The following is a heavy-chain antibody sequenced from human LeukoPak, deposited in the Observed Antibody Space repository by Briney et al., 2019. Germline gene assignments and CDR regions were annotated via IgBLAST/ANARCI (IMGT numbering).Heavy chain of an antibody. CDR3: TREDY. Sequence: ASVKVSCKASGYTFTANYLFWVRQAPGQGLEWMGWINCNSGDIKYAQKFQDRVTMTRDTSISTVYMDLSSLTSDDTAVYYCTREDYWGQGTTVTVSS. CDR2: INCNSGDI. CDR1: GYTFTANY. J-gene: IGHJ4*02. V-gene: IGHV1-2*02.